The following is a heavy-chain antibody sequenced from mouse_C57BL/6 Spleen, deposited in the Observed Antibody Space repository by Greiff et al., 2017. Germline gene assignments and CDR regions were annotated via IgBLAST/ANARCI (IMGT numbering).Heavy chain of an antibody. Sequence: VKLLESGAELVRPGASVTLSCKASGYTFTDYEMHWVKQTPVHGLEWIGAIDPETGGTAYNQKFKGKAILTADKSSSTAYMELRSLTSEDSAVYYCTSGGNYRYFGVWGTGTTVT. D-gene: IGHD2-1*01. V-gene: IGHV1-15*01. CDR1: GYTFTDYE. CDR3: TSGGNYRYFGV. CDR2: IDPETGGT. J-gene: IGHJ1*03.